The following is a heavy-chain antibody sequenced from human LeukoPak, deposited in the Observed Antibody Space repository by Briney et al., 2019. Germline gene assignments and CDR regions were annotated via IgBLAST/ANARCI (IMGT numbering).Heavy chain of an antibody. CDR2: INHSGST. CDR3: ARGPARIAARPGPYFQH. V-gene: IGHV4-34*01. Sequence: SESLSLTCAVYGGSFSGYYWSWIRQPPGKGLEWIGEINHSGSTNYNPSLKSRVTILVDTSKNQFSLKLSSVTAADTAVYYCARGPARIAARPGPYFQHWGQGTLVTVSS. J-gene: IGHJ1*01. CDR1: GGSFSGYY. D-gene: IGHD6-6*01.